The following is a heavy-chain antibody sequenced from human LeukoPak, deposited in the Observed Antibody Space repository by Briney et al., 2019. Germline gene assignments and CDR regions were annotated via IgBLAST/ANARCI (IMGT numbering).Heavy chain of an antibody. J-gene: IGHJ4*02. CDR3: AKDGPRIMQWELLSGTLDTEFDY. CDR1: GFTFSSYG. Sequence: HPGGPLRLSCAASGFTFSSYGMSWVRQAPGKGLEWVSAISGSGGGTYYADSVKGRFTISRDNSKNTLYLQMNSLRAEDTAVYYCAKDGPRIMQWELLSGTLDTEFDYWGQGTLVTVSS. V-gene: IGHV3-23*01. CDR2: ISGSGGGT. D-gene: IGHD1-26*01.